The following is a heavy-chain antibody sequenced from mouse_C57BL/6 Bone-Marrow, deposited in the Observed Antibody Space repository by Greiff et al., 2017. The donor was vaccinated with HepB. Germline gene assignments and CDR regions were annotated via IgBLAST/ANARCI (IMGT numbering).Heavy chain of an antibody. Sequence: QVHVKQPGAELVRPGSSVKLSCKASGYTFTSYWMHWVKQRPIQGLEWIGNIDPSDSETHYNQKFKDKATLTVDKSSSTAYMQLSSLTSEDSAVYYCARGPSYYSKPYYFDYWGQGTTLTVSS. CDR2: IDPSDSET. J-gene: IGHJ2*01. CDR1: GYTFTSYW. D-gene: IGHD2-5*01. V-gene: IGHV1-52*01. CDR3: ARGPSYYSKPYYFDY.